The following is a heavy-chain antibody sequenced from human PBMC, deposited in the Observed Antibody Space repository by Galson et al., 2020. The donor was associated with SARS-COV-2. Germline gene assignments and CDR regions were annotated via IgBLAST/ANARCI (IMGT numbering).Heavy chain of an antibody. Sequence: ASVKVSCKVSGYTLTELSMHWVRQAPGKGLEWMGGFDPEDGETIYAQKFQVRVTMTEDTSTDTAYMKLSSLGSEDTAVYYCATASPAPLTGTTDWFDPWGQGTLVTVSS. CDR2: FDPEDGET. D-gene: IGHD1-7*01. CDR3: ATASPAPLTGTTDWFDP. CDR1: GYTLTELS. J-gene: IGHJ5*02. V-gene: IGHV1-24*01.